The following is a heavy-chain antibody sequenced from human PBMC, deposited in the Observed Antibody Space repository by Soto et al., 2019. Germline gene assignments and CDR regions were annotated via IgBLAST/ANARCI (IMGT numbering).Heavy chain of an antibody. CDR1: GFTFSSYE. CDR2: ISSSGSTI. V-gene: IGHV3-48*03. D-gene: IGHD4-17*01. CDR3: ARDESFTVTTFTPSLRYYYYYYCMDV. J-gene: IGHJ6*02. Sequence: GGSLRLSCAASGFTFSSYEMNWVRQAPGKGLEWVSYISSSGSTIYYADSVKRRFTISRDNAKNSLYLQMNSLRAEDTAVYYCARDESFTVTTFTPSLRYYYYYYCMDVWGQGTTVTVSS.